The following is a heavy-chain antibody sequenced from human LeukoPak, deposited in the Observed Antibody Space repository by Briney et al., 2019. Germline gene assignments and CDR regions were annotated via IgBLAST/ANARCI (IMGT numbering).Heavy chain of an antibody. D-gene: IGHD3-22*01. CDR1: GYTFTGYY. V-gene: IGHV1-2*02. Sequence: ASVTVSCKASGYTFTGYYIHWVRQAPGQGPEWMGWINTNSGCTNYGQKFQGRVTMTRDTSISTANMELSRLTSDDTAVYYCARGLAVVSPFDFWGQGTLVTVSS. J-gene: IGHJ4*02. CDR2: INTNSGCT. CDR3: ARGLAVVSPFDF.